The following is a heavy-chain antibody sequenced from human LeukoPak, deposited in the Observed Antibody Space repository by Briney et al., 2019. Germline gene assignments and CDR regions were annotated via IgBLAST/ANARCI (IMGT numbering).Heavy chain of an antibody. Sequence: GGSLRLSCAASGFTFSSYDMHWVRQATGKGLEWVSTIGTAGDTYYPGSVKGRFTISRENAKNSLYLQMNSLRAGDTAVYYCARFGAAAGTDAFVIWGQGTMVTVSS. CDR2: IGTAGDT. D-gene: IGHD6-13*01. J-gene: IGHJ3*02. CDR3: ARFGAAAGTDAFVI. CDR1: GFTFSSYD. V-gene: IGHV3-13*01.